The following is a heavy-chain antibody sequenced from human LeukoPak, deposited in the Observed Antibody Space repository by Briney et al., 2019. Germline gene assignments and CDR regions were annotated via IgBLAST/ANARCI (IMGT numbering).Heavy chain of an antibody. D-gene: IGHD6-19*01. CDR2: INPNSGGT. CDR3: TTQATSGWHFS. CDR1: GYTFTGYY. V-gene: IGHV1-2*02. Sequence: ASVKVSCKASGYTFTGYYMHWVRQAPGQGPEWMGWINPNSGGTNYAQKFQGRVTMTRDTSLSTVYMELSRLRSDDTAVYYCTTQATSGWHFSWGQGTLVTVSS. J-gene: IGHJ5*02.